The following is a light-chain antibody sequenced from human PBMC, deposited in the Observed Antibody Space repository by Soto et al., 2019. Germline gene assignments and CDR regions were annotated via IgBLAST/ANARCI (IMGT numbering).Light chain of an antibody. V-gene: IGLV2-18*01. Sequence: QYVLTKPASVSGTPGQSCTISCTEISSDIGSYNRVSWYQQPPGTAPKLMIYEVNNRPSGVPDRFSGSTSGNTASLTISGLQAEDEADYYCSLYTSISTYVFGTGTKFTVL. CDR1: SSDIGSYNR. J-gene: IGLJ1*01. CDR2: EVN. CDR3: SLYTSISTYV.